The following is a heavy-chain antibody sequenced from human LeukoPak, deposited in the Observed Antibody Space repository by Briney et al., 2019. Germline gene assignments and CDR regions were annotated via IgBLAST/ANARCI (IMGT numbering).Heavy chain of an antibody. V-gene: IGHV3-74*01. D-gene: IGHD3-16*01. Sequence: GGSLRLSCEVSGLIFSNYWMHWVRHAPGKGLVWVARTNLHGTAVDYADSVKGRFIISRDNAKNTLFLQMNSLRVEDTAVYYCASAYTYVRLGDHWGQGTLVTVSS. CDR2: TNLHGTAV. CDR3: ASAYTYVRLGDH. CDR1: GLIFSNYW. J-gene: IGHJ4*02.